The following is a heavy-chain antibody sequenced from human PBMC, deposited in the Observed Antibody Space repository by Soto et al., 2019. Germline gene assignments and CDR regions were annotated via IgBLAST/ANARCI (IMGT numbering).Heavy chain of an antibody. Sequence: QVQLQQWGAGLLKPSETLSLTCAVYGGSFSGYYWSWIRQPPGKGLEWIGEINHSGSTNYNPSLKSRVTISVDTSKNQFSLKLSSVTAADTAVYYCARGLRSPRMTTVNGKGWFDPWGQGTLVTVSS. CDR3: ARGLRSPRMTTVNGKGWFDP. J-gene: IGHJ5*02. D-gene: IGHD4-4*01. V-gene: IGHV4-34*01. CDR1: GGSFSGYY. CDR2: INHSGST.